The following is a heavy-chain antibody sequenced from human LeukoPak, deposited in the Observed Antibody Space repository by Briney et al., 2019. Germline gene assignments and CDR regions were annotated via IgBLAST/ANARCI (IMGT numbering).Heavy chain of an antibody. J-gene: IGHJ3*02. D-gene: IGHD3-10*01. Sequence: SETLSLTCAVYGGSFSGYYWSWVRQPPGQGLEWIGEIDHSGSPNYNPSLKSRVTISVDTSKNQFSLKLSSVTAADTAVYSCARLSPRDRGACDIWGQGTMVTVSS. CDR1: GGSFSGYY. CDR2: IDHSGSP. CDR3: ARLSPRDRGACDI. V-gene: IGHV4-34*01.